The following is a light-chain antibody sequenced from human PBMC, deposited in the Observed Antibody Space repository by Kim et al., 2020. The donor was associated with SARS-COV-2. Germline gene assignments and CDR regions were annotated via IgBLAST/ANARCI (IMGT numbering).Light chain of an antibody. CDR3: QVWDSSSDHVV. J-gene: IGLJ2*01. V-gene: IGLV3-21*04. CDR2: YDS. CDR1: NLGSKS. Sequence: SYELTQPPSVSVAPGKTARITCGGNNLGSKSLHWYQQKPGQAHVLVIYYDSDRPSGIPERFSGSNSGNTATLTISRVEAGDEADYYCQVWDSSSDHVVFGGGTKLTVL.